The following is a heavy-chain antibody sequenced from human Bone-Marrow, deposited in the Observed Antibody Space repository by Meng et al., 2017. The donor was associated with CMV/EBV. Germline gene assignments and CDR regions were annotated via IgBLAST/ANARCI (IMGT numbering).Heavy chain of an antibody. CDR3: AREPFLGTSGPFDI. D-gene: IGHD1-14*01. V-gene: IGHV4-39*07. Sequence: SETLSLTCTVSGASISTSSYYWGWIRQPPGKGLEWIGSIYYSGSTYYNPSLKSRVTISVDTYKNHFSLKLSSVTAADTAVYYCAREPFLGTSGPFDIWGQGTMVTVSS. J-gene: IGHJ3*02. CDR1: GASISTSSYY. CDR2: IYYSGST.